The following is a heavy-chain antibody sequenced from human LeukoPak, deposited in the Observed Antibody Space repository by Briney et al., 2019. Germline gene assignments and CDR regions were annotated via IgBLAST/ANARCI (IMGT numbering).Heavy chain of an antibody. V-gene: IGHV4-59*12. Sequence: PSETLSLTCTVSGGSISSYYWSWIRQPPGKGLEWIGYIYYSGSTNYNPSLKSRVTMSVDTSKNQFSLKLSSVTAADAAVYYCAREEIAATGCNWFDLWGQGTLVTVSS. CDR2: IYYSGST. J-gene: IGHJ5*02. D-gene: IGHD6-13*01. CDR1: GGSISSYY. CDR3: AREEIAATGCNWFDL.